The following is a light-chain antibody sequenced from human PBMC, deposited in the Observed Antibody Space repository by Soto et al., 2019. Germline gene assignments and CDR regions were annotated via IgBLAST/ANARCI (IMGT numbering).Light chain of an antibody. V-gene: IGLV1-44*01. J-gene: IGLJ1*01. CDR2: YNN. CDR3: AAWDDTLKRYV. CDR1: NSIIASNT. Sequence: QSALTQPPSASETPGQTVSISCSGSNSIIASNTVNWYQHLPGTAPKLLIYYNNQRPSGVPDRFSGSKSGTSASLAISGLQSEDESDYYCAAWDDTLKRYVFGTGTKVTVL.